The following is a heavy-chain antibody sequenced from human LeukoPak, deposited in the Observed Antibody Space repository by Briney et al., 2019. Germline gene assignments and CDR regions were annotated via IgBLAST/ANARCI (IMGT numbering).Heavy chain of an antibody. V-gene: IGHV1-46*01. D-gene: IGHD4-23*01. CDR1: GYTFTSYY. CDR2: INPNGGGT. J-gene: IGHJ3*02. CDR3: ATAPRWAHSFDI. Sequence: ASVKVSCKASGYTFTSYYMHWVRQAPGQGLEWMGGINPNGGGTIYAQKFQGRVTMTEDTSTETAYMEVSSLRSEDTAVYYCATAPRWAHSFDIWGQGTMVTVSS.